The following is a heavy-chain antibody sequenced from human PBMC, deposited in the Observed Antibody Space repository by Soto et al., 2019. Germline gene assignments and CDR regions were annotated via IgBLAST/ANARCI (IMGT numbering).Heavy chain of an antibody. J-gene: IGHJ3*02. CDR1: GYTCTSYG. Sequence: ASVKVSCKASGYTCTSYGISWVRQAPGQGLEWMGWISAYNGNTNYAQKLQGRVTMTTDTSTSTAYMELRSLRSDDTAVYYCARPSDNLWFGELSGAFDIWGQGTMVTVSS. V-gene: IGHV1-18*01. CDR2: ISAYNGNT. CDR3: ARPSDNLWFGELSGAFDI. D-gene: IGHD3-10*01.